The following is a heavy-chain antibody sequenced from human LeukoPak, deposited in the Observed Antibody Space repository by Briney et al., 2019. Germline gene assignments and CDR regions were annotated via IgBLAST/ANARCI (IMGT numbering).Heavy chain of an antibody. D-gene: IGHD3-9*01. CDR3: ARDARNVLRYFDWPTDFDY. V-gene: IGHV3-30-3*01. CDR2: ISYDGSNK. Sequence: GRSLRLSCAASGFTFSSYAMHWVRQAPGKGLEWEAVISYDGSNKYYADSVKGRFTISRDNSKNTLYLQMNSLRAEDTAVYYCARDARNVLRYFDWPTDFDYWGQGTLVTVSS. J-gene: IGHJ4*02. CDR1: GFTFSSYA.